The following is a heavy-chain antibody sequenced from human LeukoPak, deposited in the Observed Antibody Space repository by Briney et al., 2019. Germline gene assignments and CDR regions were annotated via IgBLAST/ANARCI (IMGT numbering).Heavy chain of an antibody. V-gene: IGHV4-31*03. J-gene: IGHJ5*02. CDR3: AREVTQYNWFDP. CDR2: IYYSGST. CDR1: GGSISSGGYY. Sequence: SETLSLTCTVSGGSISSGGYYWSWIRQHPGKGLEWIGYIYYSGSTYYNPSLKSRVTISVNTSKNQFSLKLSSVTAADTAVYYCAREVTQYNWFDPWGQGTLVTVSS. D-gene: IGHD2-21*02.